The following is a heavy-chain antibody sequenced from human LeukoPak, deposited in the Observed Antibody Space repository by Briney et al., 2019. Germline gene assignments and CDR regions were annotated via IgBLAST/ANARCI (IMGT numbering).Heavy chain of an antibody. CDR2: IYYSGST. CDR1: GGSISSSSYY. D-gene: IGHD5-18*01. Sequence: SETLSLTCTVSGGSISSSSYYWGWIRRPPGKGLEWIGSIYYSGSTYYNPSLKSRVTISVDTSKNQFSLKLSSVTAADTAVYYCARDLADTAMAPFDYWGQGTLVTVSS. J-gene: IGHJ4*02. V-gene: IGHV4-39*07. CDR3: ARDLADTAMAPFDY.